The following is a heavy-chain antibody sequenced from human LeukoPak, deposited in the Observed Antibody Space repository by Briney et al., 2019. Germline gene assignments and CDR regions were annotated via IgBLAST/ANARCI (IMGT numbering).Heavy chain of an antibody. J-gene: IGHJ4*02. V-gene: IGHV3-11*01. CDR1: GFTFSDYY. D-gene: IGHD2-21*02. CDR3: ARSPRRVTATIYFDY. Sequence: PGGSLRLSCAASGFTFSDYYMSWIRQAPGKGLEWVSYISSSGSTIYYADSVKGRFTISRDNAKNSLYLQMNSLRAEDTAVYYCARSPRRVTATIYFDYWGQGTLVTASS. CDR2: ISSSGSTI.